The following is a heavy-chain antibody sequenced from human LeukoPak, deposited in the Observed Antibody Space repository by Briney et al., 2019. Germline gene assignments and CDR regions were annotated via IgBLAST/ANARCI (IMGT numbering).Heavy chain of an antibody. V-gene: IGHV3-9*01. J-gene: IGHJ4*02. Sequence: GRSLRPSCAASGFTFDDYAMHWVRQAPGKGLEWVSGISWNSGSIGYADSVKGRFTISRDNAKNSLFLQMNSLRAEDTAFYYCAKARGGGNGLGFDYWGQGTLVTVSS. D-gene: IGHD4-23*01. CDR3: AKARGGGNGLGFDY. CDR1: GFTFDDYA. CDR2: ISWNSGSI.